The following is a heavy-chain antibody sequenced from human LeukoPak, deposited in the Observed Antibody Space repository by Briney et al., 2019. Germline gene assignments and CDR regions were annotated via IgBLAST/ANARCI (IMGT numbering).Heavy chain of an antibody. V-gene: IGHV4-59*01. D-gene: IGHD6-6*01. J-gene: IGHJ1*01. Sequence: SETLSLTCTVSGGSISSYYWSWIRQPPGKGLEWIGYIYYSGSTNYNPSLKSRVTISVDTSKNQFSLKLCSVTAADTAVYYCARVYSSSSTEYFQHWGQGTLVAVSS. CDR3: ARVYSSSSTEYFQH. CDR1: GGSISSYY. CDR2: IYYSGST.